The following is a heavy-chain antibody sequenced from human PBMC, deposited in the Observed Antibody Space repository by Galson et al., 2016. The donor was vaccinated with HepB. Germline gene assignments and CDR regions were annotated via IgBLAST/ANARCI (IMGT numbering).Heavy chain of an antibody. D-gene: IGHD6-13*01. CDR3: ARGLRDISSWPSPGDY. Sequence: SETLSLTCTVSGGSIISYYWSWIRQPPGKGLEWIGYIYYSGSTNYSPSLKSRVTISVDTSQNQFSLTLGSVTAADTAVYYCARGLRDISSWPSPGDYGGQGTLVTVSS. V-gene: IGHV4-59*01. CDR1: GGSIISYY. CDR2: IYYSGST. J-gene: IGHJ4*02.